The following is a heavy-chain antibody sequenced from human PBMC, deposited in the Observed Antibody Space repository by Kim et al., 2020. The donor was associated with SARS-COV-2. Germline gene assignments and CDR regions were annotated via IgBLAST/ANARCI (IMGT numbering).Heavy chain of an antibody. D-gene: IGHD3-10*01. Sequence: GGSLRLSCVASGFNFGTHAMSWVRQAPGKGLDWVASIIFNSFRTYYSDSVKGRFTVSRDNSRSTMYLKMDSLRAEDTAVYYCVKDGYSSGGFYTLSFDYCGQGTPVTVSS. V-gene: IGHV3-23*01. CDR3: VKDGYSSGGFYTLSFDY. CDR2: IIFNSFRT. CDR1: GFNFGTHA. J-gene: IGHJ4*02.